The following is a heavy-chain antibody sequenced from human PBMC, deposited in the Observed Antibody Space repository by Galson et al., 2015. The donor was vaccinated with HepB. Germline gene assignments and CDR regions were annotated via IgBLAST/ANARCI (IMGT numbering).Heavy chain of an antibody. Sequence: SLRLSCAASAFTFSSYWMSWVRQAPGKGLEWLANINEDGSEKYYVDSVKGRFTISRDNAKKSLYLQMNSLRAEDTAVYYCARYDAWGQGTTVTVSS. CDR3: ARYDA. J-gene: IGHJ6*02. V-gene: IGHV3-7*01. CDR2: INEDGSEK. CDR1: AFTFSSYW.